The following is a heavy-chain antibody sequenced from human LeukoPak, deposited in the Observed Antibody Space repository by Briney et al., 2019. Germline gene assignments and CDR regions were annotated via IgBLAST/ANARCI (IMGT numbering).Heavy chain of an antibody. Sequence: KASETLSLTCTVSGGSISSGDYYWGWIRQPPGKGLEWIGYIYYSGSTYYNPSLKSRVTISVDTSKNQFSLKLSSVTAADTAVYYCASSIAVAGLSWFDPWGQGTLVTVSS. CDR2: IYYSGST. CDR1: GGSISSGDYY. D-gene: IGHD6-19*01. J-gene: IGHJ5*02. V-gene: IGHV4-30-4*08. CDR3: ASSIAVAGLSWFDP.